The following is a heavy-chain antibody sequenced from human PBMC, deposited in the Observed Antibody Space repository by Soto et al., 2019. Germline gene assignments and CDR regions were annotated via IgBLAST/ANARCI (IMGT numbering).Heavy chain of an antibody. V-gene: IGHV3-72*01. CDR1: GFTFSDHY. CDR3: ALRITGSPPVDGGY. D-gene: IGHD1-20*01. Sequence: EVQLVESGEGLVQPGGSLRLSGAASGFTFSDHYMDWVRQAPGKGLEWVGRIRNKANSYSTDYVASVKGRFTISRDDSKNSLYLQMNSLKTEDTAVYYCALRITGSPPVDGGYWGQGTLVTVSS. J-gene: IGHJ4*02. CDR2: IRNKANSYST.